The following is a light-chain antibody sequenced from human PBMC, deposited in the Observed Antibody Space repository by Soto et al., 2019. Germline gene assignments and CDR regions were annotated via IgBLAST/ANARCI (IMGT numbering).Light chain of an antibody. J-gene: IGKJ2*01. CDR2: SAS. CDR3: QQYFNSLYMYT. V-gene: IGKV3-20*01. Sequence: EIVLTQSPGTLSLSPGDEATLSCRASQSISSKFLAWYQQKRGQAPRLLIYSASRRATGIPDRFSGGGSGTDFTLTICRLEPEDFAVYYCQQYFNSLYMYTFGQGTVLEI. CDR1: QSISSKF.